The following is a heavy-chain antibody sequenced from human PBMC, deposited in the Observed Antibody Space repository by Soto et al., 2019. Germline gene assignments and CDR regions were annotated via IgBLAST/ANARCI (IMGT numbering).Heavy chain of an antibody. CDR1: GYTFSSYD. D-gene: IGHD3-16*02. Sequence: VSVTVYCQAAGYTFSSYDINLVRQATGQGLEWMGWMNPNSGNTGYAQKFQGRVTMTRNTSISTAYMELSSLRSEDTAVYYCARDDYVWGSYRPTPVYYYGMDVWGQGTTVTVSS. J-gene: IGHJ6*02. V-gene: IGHV1-8*01. CDR2: MNPNSGNT. CDR3: ARDDYVWGSYRPTPVYYYGMDV.